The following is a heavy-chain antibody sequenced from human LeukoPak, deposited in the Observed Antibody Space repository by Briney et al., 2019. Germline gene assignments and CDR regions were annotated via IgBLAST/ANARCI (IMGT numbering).Heavy chain of an antibody. D-gene: IGHD3-9*01. J-gene: IGHJ5*02. CDR1: GGSFSGYY. V-gene: IGHV4-34*01. Sequence: PSETLSLTCAVYGGSFSGYYWSWIRQPPGKGLEWIGEINHSGSTNYNPSLKSRVTISVDTSKNQFSLKLSSVTAADTAVYYCATSAREGGSDYDILTGHLPGWFDPWGQGTLVTVSS. CDR3: ATSAREGGSDYDILTGHLPGWFDP. CDR2: INHSGST.